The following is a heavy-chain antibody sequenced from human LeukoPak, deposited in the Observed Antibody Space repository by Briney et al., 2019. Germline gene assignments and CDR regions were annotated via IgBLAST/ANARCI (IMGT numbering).Heavy chain of an antibody. Sequence: LPGGSLRLSCEVTGFSLSSYWMSWVRQAPGKGLEWVANIKQDGTETHYGDSVEGRFTISRDNAKNSLYLQLNSLRGEDTAVYYCARNTDRDAYMASWGQGTLVTVSS. D-gene: IGHD5-24*01. CDR1: GFSLSSYW. V-gene: IGHV3-7*01. CDR3: ARNTDRDAYMAS. CDR2: IKQDGTET. J-gene: IGHJ5*02.